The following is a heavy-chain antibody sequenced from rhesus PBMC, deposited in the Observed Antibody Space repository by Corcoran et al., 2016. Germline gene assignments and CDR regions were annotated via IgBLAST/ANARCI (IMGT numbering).Heavy chain of an antibody. CDR2: ITGNSGST. J-gene: IGHJ4*01. CDR3: ARKTSIAAAGSYFDY. CDR1: GASISSHW. V-gene: IGHV4-80*01. D-gene: IGHD6-31*01. Sequence: QVQLQESGPGLVKPSETLSLTCAVSGASISSHWWRWICPPPGRGLEWMGEITGNSGSTYYNPSLKSRGTISKDASKNQFSLKLSSVTAADTAVYYCARKTSIAAAGSYFDYWGQGVLVTVSS.